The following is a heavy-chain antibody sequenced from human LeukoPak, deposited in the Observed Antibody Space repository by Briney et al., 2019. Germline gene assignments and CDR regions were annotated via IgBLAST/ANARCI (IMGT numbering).Heavy chain of an antibody. J-gene: IGHJ3*02. CDR2: ILPIFGTT. CDR3: GRVSCGGNCYSLIGTFDI. CDR1: GYTFTNYA. V-gene: IGHV1-69*13. Sequence: GASVKVSCKASGYTFTNYAISWVRQAPGQGLEWMGGILPIFGTTNYAQKFQARVTITADESTSTAYMEMSSLRSEDTAVYYCGRVSCGGNCYSLIGTFDIWGRGTMVTVSS. D-gene: IGHD2-15*01.